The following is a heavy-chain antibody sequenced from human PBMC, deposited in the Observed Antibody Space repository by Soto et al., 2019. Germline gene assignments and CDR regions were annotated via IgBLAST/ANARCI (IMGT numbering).Heavy chain of an antibody. D-gene: IGHD3-22*01. J-gene: IGHJ5*02. Sequence: KPSETLSLTCTVSGGSISSYYWSWIRQPPGKGLEWIGCIYYSGSTNYNPSLKSRVTISVDTSKNQFSLKLSSVTAADTAVYYCARRGDSGGWFDPWGQGTLVTVSS. V-gene: IGHV4-59*01. CDR1: GGSISSYY. CDR2: IYYSGST. CDR3: ARRGDSGGWFDP.